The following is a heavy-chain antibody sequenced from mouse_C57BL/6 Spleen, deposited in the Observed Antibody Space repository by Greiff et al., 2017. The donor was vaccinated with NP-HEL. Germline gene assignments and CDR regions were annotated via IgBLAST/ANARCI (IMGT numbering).Heavy chain of an antibody. V-gene: IGHV1-66*01. CDR1: GYSFTSYY. Sequence: QVQLQQSGPELVKPGASVKISCKASGYSFTSYYIHWVKQRPGQGLEWIGWIYPGSGNTKYNEKFKGKATLTADTSSSTAYMQLSSLTSEDSAVYYCARGIYYGNYDAMDYWGQGTSVTVSS. J-gene: IGHJ4*01. CDR3: ARGIYYGNYDAMDY. D-gene: IGHD2-1*01. CDR2: IYPGSGNT.